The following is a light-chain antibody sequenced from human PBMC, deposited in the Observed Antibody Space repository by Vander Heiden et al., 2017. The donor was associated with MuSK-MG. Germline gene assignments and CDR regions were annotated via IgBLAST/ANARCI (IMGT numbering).Light chain of an antibody. CDR3: QQYDSTPMYT. V-gene: IGKV4-1*01. CDR2: WAS. Sequence: DIVMTQSPDSLAVSLGERATINCKSSQSVLYSSNNKNYLAWYKQKPGQPPKLLIYWASTRESGVPDRFSGSGSGTDFTLTISSLQAEDVAVYYCQQYDSTPMYTFGQGTKLXIK. CDR1: QSVLYSSNNKNY. J-gene: IGKJ2*01.